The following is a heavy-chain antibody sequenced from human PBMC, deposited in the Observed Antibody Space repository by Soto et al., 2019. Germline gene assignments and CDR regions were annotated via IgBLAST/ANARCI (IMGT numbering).Heavy chain of an antibody. D-gene: IGHD6-19*01. CDR3: TTESYNGYSSGWYGGDY. Sequence: GGSLRLSCAASGFTFSNAWMSWVRQAPGKGLEWVGRIKSKTDGGTTDYAAPVKGRFTISRDDSKNTLYLQMNSLKTEDTAVYYCTTESYNGYSSGWYGGDYWGQGTLVTVSS. CDR1: GFTFSNAW. J-gene: IGHJ4*02. V-gene: IGHV3-15*01. CDR2: IKSKTDGGTT.